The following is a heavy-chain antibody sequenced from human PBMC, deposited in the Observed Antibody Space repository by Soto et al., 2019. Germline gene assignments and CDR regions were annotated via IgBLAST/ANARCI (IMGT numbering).Heavy chain of an antibody. Sequence: EVQLLESGGGLVQPGGSLRLSCAASGFTFSSYAMSWVRQAPGKGLEWVSAISGSGDSTYYADSVKGRFTISRDKSKNTLYLQMNSLRAEDTAVYYCAKDWRSSSWDNWFDPWGQGTLVTVSS. CDR3: AKDWRSSSWDNWFDP. CDR2: ISGSGDST. CDR1: GFTFSSYA. J-gene: IGHJ5*02. D-gene: IGHD6-13*01. V-gene: IGHV3-23*01.